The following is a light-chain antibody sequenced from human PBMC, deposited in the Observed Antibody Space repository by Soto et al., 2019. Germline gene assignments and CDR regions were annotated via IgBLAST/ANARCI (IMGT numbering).Light chain of an antibody. CDR1: QSVSSY. CDR2: DAS. CDR3: QQRSNWPLT. V-gene: IGKV3-11*01. Sequence: EIVLTQSPATLSLSPGERATLSCRASQSVSSYLAWYQQRPGQAPRLLMYDASNRATGIPARFSGSGSGTDFTLTISSLEPEHFALYSCQQRSNWPLTFGGGTKVAI. J-gene: IGKJ4*01.